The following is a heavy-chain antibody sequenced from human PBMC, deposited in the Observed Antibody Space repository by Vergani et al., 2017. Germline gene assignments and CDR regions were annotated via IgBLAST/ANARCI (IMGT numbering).Heavy chain of an antibody. D-gene: IGHD2-2*01. CDR2: ISSSSSYI. CDR1: GFTFSSYS. Sequence: EVQLVESGGGLVKPGGSLRLSCAASGFTFSSYSMNWVRQAPGKGLEWVSSISSSSSYIDYADSVKGRFTISRDNAKNALYLQMNSLRAEDTAVYYCARGHCSSTSCYPYYFDYWGQGTLVTVSS. V-gene: IGHV3-21*01. CDR3: ARGHCSSTSCYPYYFDY. J-gene: IGHJ4*02.